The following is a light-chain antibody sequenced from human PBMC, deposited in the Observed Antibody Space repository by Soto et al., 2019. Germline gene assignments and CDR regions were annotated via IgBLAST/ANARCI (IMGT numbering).Light chain of an antibody. V-gene: IGLV2-14*01. CDR3: SSYTGTSTVV. CDR1: SRDVGGYDY. CDR2: DVN. J-gene: IGLJ1*01. Sequence: QSALTQPASVSGSPGQSITISCTGTSRDVGGYDYVSWYQQLPGKAPKLMIYDVNNRPSGVSNRFSGSKSGNTASLTISGRQAEDEADYYCSSYTGTSTVVFGGGTKVTVL.